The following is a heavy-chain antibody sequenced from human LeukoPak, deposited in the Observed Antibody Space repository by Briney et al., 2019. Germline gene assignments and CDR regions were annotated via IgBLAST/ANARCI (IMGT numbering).Heavy chain of an antibody. CDR1: GFTLSNYW. CDR2: GDGDGSHS. Sequence: GGSLRLSCAASGFTLSNYWMHWVRQAPGKGLVWVSRGDGDGSHSTYADSVKGRFTISRDNDKNTLYLQMNSLTGEDTAVYYCAYSDHFDNWGQGTLVTVSS. CDR3: AYSDHFDN. J-gene: IGHJ4*02. V-gene: IGHV3-74*03. D-gene: IGHD4-17*01.